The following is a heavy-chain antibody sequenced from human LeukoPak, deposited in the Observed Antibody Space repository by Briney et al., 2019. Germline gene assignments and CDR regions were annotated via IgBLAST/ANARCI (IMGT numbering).Heavy chain of an antibody. Sequence: GGSLRLSCAASGFTVSSNYMSWVRQAPGKGLEWVSVIYSGGSTYYADSVKGRFTISRDNSKNTLYLQMNSLRAEDTAVYYCARDLPYSSGWYFDYYGMDVWGQGTTVTVSS. CDR3: ARDLPYSSGWYFDYYGMDV. CDR1: GFTVSSNY. CDR2: IYSGGST. D-gene: IGHD6-19*01. J-gene: IGHJ6*02. V-gene: IGHV3-66*01.